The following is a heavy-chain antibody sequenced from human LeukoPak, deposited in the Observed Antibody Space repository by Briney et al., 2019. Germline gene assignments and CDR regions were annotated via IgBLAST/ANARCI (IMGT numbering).Heavy chain of an antibody. CDR1: GFTFSSYG. D-gene: IGHD6-13*01. J-gene: IGHJ4*02. CDR2: ISYDGSNK. Sequence: GGSLRLSCAASGFTFSSYGMHWVRQAPGKGLEWVAVISYDGSNKYYADSVKGRFTISRDKSKNTLYLQMNSLRAEDTAVYYCAKEYSSSLWEKYYFDYWGQGTLVTVSS. CDR3: AKEYSSSLWEKYYFDY. V-gene: IGHV3-30*18.